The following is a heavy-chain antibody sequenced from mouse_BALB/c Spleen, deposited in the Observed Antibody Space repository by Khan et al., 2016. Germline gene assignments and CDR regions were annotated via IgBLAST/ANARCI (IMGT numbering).Heavy chain of an antibody. Sequence: EVQLQESGTELVRPGASVKMSCKASGYSFTTYWMHWVKPSPGQGLEWIGDIFPGNSSTNYNPTFKGKATLTAVPSASTAYLQRTNMTYEDSAVYYCTSRVRALFAYWGQGTLVTVSA. CDR2: IFPGNSST. V-gene: IGHV1-5*01. D-gene: IGHD1-1*01. CDR1: GYSFTTYW. CDR3: TSRVRALFAY. J-gene: IGHJ3*01.